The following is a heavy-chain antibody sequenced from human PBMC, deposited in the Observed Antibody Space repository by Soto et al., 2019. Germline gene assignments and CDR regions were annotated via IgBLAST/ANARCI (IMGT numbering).Heavy chain of an antibody. Sequence: PGEPRKMKGKRSGCSLTSYWKGWVRQMPGKGLEWMGRIDPSDSYTNYSPSFQGHVTISADKSISTAYLQWSSLKASDTAMYYCARYHYSGWFDPWGQGTLVTVSS. D-gene: IGHD2-21*01. CDR1: GCSLTSYW. CDR3: ARYHYSGWFDP. CDR2: IDPSDSYT. V-gene: IGHV5-10-1*01. J-gene: IGHJ5*02.